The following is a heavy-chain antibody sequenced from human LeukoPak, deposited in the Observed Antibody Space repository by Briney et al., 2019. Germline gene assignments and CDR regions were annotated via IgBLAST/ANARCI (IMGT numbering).Heavy chain of an antibody. D-gene: IGHD6-6*01. CDR3: VRDQRSIDFDY. CDR2: INSGSNYI. CDR1: GFSFSSFS. Sequence: GGSLRLSCAASGFSFSSFSMNWVRQAPGKGLEWVSSINSGSNYIFYADSVRGRFTISRDNAKNSVYLQMNSLRAEDTAVYYCVRDQRSIDFDYGGGGPWSSSPQ. V-gene: IGHV3-21*01. J-gene: IGHJ4*02.